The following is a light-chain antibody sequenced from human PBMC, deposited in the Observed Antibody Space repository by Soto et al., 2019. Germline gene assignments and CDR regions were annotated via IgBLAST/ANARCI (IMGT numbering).Light chain of an antibody. CDR1: QSVSSRY. CDR3: QQYGSSLIT. J-gene: IGKJ5*01. Sequence: EIVLTQSPGTLSLSPGERATLSCRASQSVSSRYLGWYQQKPGQAPRLLIYGSSSRATGIPDRFSGSGSGTDFTLTISRLEPEDFAMYYCQQYGSSLITFGQGTRLEIK. V-gene: IGKV3-20*01. CDR2: GSS.